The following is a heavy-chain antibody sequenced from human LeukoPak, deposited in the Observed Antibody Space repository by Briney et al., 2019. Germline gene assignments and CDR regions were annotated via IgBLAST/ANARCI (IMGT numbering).Heavy chain of an antibody. V-gene: IGHV4-59*01. CDR1: GGSISAYY. J-gene: IGHJ5*02. D-gene: IGHD3-10*01. CDR2: IHYSGTT. Sequence: SETLSLTCTVSGGSISAYYWSWIRQPPGKGLEWIGYIHYSGTTNYYPSLKSRVTIALDTSKNQFSLKLNSVTAADTAVYYCARGPPGGQFDPWGQGTLVTVSS. CDR3: ARGPPGGQFDP.